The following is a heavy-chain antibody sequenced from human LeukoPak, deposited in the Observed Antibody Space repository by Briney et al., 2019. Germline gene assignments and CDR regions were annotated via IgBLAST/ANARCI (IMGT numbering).Heavy chain of an antibody. CDR1: GGSISSYY. V-gene: IGHV4-59*12. CDR3: ARDPGEGNFDL. Sequence: SETLSLTCTVSGGSISSYYWNWIRQPPGTGLEYIAYIYYTETTNYNPSLKSRVTISVDTSKNQFSLKLSSVTAADTAVYYCARDPGEGNFDLWGRGTLVTVSS. D-gene: IGHD7-27*01. J-gene: IGHJ2*01. CDR2: IYYTETT.